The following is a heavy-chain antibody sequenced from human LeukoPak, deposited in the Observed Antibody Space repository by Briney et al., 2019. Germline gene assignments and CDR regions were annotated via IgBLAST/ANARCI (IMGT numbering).Heavy chain of an antibody. CDR2: INHSGST. V-gene: IGHV4-39*07. J-gene: IGHJ4*02. CDR3: AGIVDTDMINPMDLDY. D-gene: IGHD5-18*01. Sequence: PSETLSLTCTVSGGSIRSSYYYWRWIRQPPGKGLEWIGEINHSGSTNYNPSLKSRVTISVDTSKNQFSLKLSSVTAADTAVYYCAGIVDTDMINPMDLDYWGQGTLVTVSS. CDR1: GGSIRSSYYY.